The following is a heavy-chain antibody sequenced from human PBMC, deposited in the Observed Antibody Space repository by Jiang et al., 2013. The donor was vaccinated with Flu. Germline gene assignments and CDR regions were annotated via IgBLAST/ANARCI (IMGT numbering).Heavy chain of an antibody. CDR2: IIPILGIA. CDR1: GGTFSSYT. Sequence: GAEVKKPGSSVKVSCKASGGTFSSYTISWVRQAPGQGLEWMGRIIPILGIANYAQKFQGRVTITADKSTSTAYMELSSLRSEDTAVYYCAREGYYDSSGYGSGSTYYFDYWGQGTLVTVSS. J-gene: IGHJ4*02. CDR3: AREGYYDSSGYGSGSTYYFDY. V-gene: IGHV1-69*04. D-gene: IGHD3-22*01.